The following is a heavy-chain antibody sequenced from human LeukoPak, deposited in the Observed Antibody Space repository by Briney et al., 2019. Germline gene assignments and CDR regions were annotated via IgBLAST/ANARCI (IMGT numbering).Heavy chain of an antibody. CDR3: ARGVVPAAIGYFDY. Sequence: SETLSLTCTVSGGSISSGGYYWSWIRQHPGKGLEWIGYIYYSGSTYYNPSLKSRVTISVDTSKNQFSLKLSSVTAADTAVYYCARGVVPAAIGYFDYWGQGTLVTVSS. J-gene: IGHJ4*02. V-gene: IGHV4-31*03. CDR1: GGSISSGGYY. CDR2: IYYSGST. D-gene: IGHD2-2*01.